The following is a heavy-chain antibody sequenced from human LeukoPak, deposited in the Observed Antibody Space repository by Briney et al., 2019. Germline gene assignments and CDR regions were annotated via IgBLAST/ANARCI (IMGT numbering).Heavy chain of an antibody. Sequence: ASVKVSCKASGGTFSSYAISWVRQAPGQGLEWMGRIIPILGIANYAQKFQGRVTITADKSTSTAYMELSSLRSEDTAVYYCARDPGYSGPYAYYYSFFDSWGQGTLVTVSS. D-gene: IGHD3-16*01. V-gene: IGHV1-69*04. CDR3: ARDPGYSGPYAYYYSFFDS. CDR2: IIPILGIA. CDR1: GGTFSSYA. J-gene: IGHJ4*02.